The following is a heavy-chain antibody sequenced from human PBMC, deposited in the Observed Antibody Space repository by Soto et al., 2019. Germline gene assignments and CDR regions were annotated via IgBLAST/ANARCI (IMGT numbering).Heavy chain of an antibody. CDR3: AISPTGSTEPDWAS. Sequence: GGSLRLSCAASGFTFSSRAMSWVRQAPGKGLDWVSIISASGDNTYYADSVKGRFTISRDNSKNTLYLQVNSLRAEDTAVYYCAISPTGSTEPDWASWAEGPLVPSPQ. V-gene: IGHV3-23*01. D-gene: IGHD4-17*01. CDR2: ISASGDNT. J-gene: IGHJ5*02. CDR1: GFTFSSRA.